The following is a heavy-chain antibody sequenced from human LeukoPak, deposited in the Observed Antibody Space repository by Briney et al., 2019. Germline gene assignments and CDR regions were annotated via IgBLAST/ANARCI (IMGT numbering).Heavy chain of an antibody. V-gene: IGHV1-2*02. CDR1: GYTFTGYY. CDR2: INPNSGGT. Sequence: ASVKVSCKASGYTFTGYYMHWLRQAPGQGLEWMGWINPNSGGTNYAQKFQGRVTMTRDTSTSTVYMELSSLRSEDTAVYYCARVLPRGSSGSARRGTLLGYWGQGTLVTVSS. CDR3: ARVLPRGSSGSARRGTLLGY. J-gene: IGHJ4*02. D-gene: IGHD3-22*01.